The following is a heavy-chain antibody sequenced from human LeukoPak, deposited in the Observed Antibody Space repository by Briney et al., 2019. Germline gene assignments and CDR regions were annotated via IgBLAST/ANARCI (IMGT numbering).Heavy chain of an antibody. J-gene: IGHJ5*02. Sequence: SETLSLTCTVSGGSISGYYWNWIRQPAGKGLEWIGRIYISGSTNYNPSLKSRVTMSIDTSKNQFSLKLSSVTAADTAIYYCARGQGATVPQVGKNWFDPWGQGTRVTVSS. CDR1: GGSISGYY. D-gene: IGHD1-26*01. V-gene: IGHV4-4*07. CDR3: ARGQGATVPQVGKNWFDP. CDR2: IYISGST.